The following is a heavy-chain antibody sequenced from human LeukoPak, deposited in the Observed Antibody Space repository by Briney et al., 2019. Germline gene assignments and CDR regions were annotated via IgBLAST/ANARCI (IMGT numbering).Heavy chain of an antibody. CDR1: GGXFSSYA. D-gene: IGHD3-22*01. CDR2: IIPIFGTA. CDR3: ARGPTAYYYDSSGYNPQYFDY. J-gene: IGHJ4*02. Sequence: SVKVSCKASGGXFSSYAMSWVRQAPGQGLEWMGGIIPIFGTANYAQKFQGRVTITADESTSTAYMELSSLRSEDTAVYYCARGPTAYYYDSSGYNPQYFDYWGQGTLVTVSS. V-gene: IGHV1-69*13.